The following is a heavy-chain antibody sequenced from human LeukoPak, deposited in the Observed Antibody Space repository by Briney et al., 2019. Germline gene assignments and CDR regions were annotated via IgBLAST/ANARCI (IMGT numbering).Heavy chain of an antibody. V-gene: IGHV4-59*01. J-gene: IGHJ4*02. Sequence: SETLSLTCTVSGGSISSYYWSWVRQPPGMGLEWIGYIYYSGSTNYNPSLKSRVTISVDPSKNQFSLKLSSVTAADTAVYYCARGPFAGYDFWSGYYPFDYWGRGTLVTVSS. CDR3: ARGPFAGYDFWSGYYPFDY. CDR1: GGSISSYY. CDR2: IYYSGST. D-gene: IGHD3-3*01.